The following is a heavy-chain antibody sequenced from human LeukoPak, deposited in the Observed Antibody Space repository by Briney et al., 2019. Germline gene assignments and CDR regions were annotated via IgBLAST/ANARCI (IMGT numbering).Heavy chain of an antibody. CDR2: ISGSGSKT. V-gene: IGHV3-23*01. D-gene: IGHD3-3*01. CDR1: GFTFSNYA. J-gene: IGHJ4*02. Sequence: GGSLRLSCAASGFTFSNYAMTWVRQAPGMGLEWVSAISGSGSKTYYADSVKGRFTISRDNSKNTLYLQLNSLRAEDKAIYYCAKEPNSDFWSASDYWGQGTLVTVSS. CDR3: AKEPNSDFWSASDY.